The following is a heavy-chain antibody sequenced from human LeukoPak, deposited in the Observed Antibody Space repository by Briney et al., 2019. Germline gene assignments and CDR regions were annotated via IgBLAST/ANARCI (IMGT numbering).Heavy chain of an antibody. Sequence: ASVTVSCKASGYTFSNYHIHWVRQAPGQGIEWMGIINPRYGSTTYAPNFQGRVAMTREMSTSTVYSELSSLRSEDTAVYYCAREEARDGSTGYYFDYWGQGTLLTVSS. CDR3: AREEARDGSTGYYFDY. J-gene: IGHJ4*02. CDR2: INPRYGST. CDR1: GYTFSNYH. D-gene: IGHD5-24*01. V-gene: IGHV1-46*01.